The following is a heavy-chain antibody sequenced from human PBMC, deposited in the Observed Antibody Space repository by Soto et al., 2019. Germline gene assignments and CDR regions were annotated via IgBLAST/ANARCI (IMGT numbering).Heavy chain of an antibody. CDR3: ARGRGWFGELLYPTLR. CDR1: GVSISSGGYY. CDR2: IYYSGST. V-gene: IGHV4-31*03. D-gene: IGHD3-10*01. Sequence: SETLSLTCTVSGVSISSGGYYWSWIRQHPGKGLEWIGYIYYSGSTYYNPSLKSRVTISVDTSKNQFSLKLSSVTAADTAVYYCARGRGWFGELLYPTLRWGQGTLVTVSS. J-gene: IGHJ4*02.